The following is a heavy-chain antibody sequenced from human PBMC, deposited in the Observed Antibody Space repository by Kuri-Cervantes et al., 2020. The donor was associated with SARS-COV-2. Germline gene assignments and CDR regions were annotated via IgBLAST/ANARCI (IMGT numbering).Heavy chain of an antibody. D-gene: IGHD6-13*01. V-gene: IGHV1-18*01. J-gene: IGHJ6*03. Sequence: ASVKVSCKASGYTFITFDINWVRQATGQGLEWMGWISAYNGNTNYAQKLQGRVTMTTDTSTSTAYMELRSLRSDDTAVYYCARERGSWYVPLRTYYYYYMDVWGKGTTVTVSS. CDR2: ISAYNGNT. CDR1: GYTFITFD. CDR3: ARERGSWYVPLRTYYYYYMDV.